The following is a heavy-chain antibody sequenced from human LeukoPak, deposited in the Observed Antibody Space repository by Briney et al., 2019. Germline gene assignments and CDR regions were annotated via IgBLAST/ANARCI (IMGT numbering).Heavy chain of an antibody. Sequence: SETLSLTCTVSGGSISSSSYYWGWIRQPPGKGLEWIGSIYYSGSTYYNPSLKSRVTISVDTSKNQFSLKLSSVTAADTAVYYCARPRYCSSTSCSDAFDIWGQGTMVTVSS. V-gene: IGHV4-39*01. CDR3: ARPRYCSSTSCSDAFDI. J-gene: IGHJ3*02. D-gene: IGHD2-2*01. CDR1: GGSISSSSYY. CDR2: IYYSGST.